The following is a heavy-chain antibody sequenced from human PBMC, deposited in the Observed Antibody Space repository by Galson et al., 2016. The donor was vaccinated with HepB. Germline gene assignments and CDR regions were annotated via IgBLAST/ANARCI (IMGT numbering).Heavy chain of an antibody. V-gene: IGHV3-74*01. CDR3: ARGRISDY. D-gene: IGHD3-3*02. CDR2: INSDASST. J-gene: IGHJ4*01. CDR1: GFTFSHYW. Sequence: SLRLSCAASGFTFSHYWMHWVRQAPGKGLVWVSRINSDASSTTYADSAKGRFTISRDDAKNTLYLQMNSLRAEDTAVYYCARGRISDYWGHGTLVTVSS.